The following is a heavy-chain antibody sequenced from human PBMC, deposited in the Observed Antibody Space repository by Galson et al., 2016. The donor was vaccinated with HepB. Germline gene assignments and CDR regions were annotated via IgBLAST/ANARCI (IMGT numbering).Heavy chain of an antibody. D-gene: IGHD6-19*01. Sequence: SLRLSCAASGFTFSSYSMNWVRQAPGKGLEWVSSISGSSSYIYYADSVKGRFTISRDNAKDSLYLQMNSLRAEDTAVYYCARASGYSSGWLYCGQGTLVTVSS. CDR3: ARASGYSSGWLY. CDR1: GFTFSSYS. V-gene: IGHV3-21*01. J-gene: IGHJ4*02. CDR2: ISGSSSYI.